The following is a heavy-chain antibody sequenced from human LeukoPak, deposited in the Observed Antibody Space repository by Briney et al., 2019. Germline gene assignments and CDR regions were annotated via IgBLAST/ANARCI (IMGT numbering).Heavy chain of an antibody. V-gene: IGHV3-73*01. D-gene: IGHD6-19*01. Sequence: GGSLKLSCAASGFTFSGSAMHWVRQASGKGLEWVGRIRSKANSYATAYAASVKGRFTISRDDSKNTAYLQMNSLKTEDTAVYYCTRPLWGTPGMAVAGTDYGIDYWGQGTLVTVSS. CDR2: IRSKANSYAT. J-gene: IGHJ4*02. CDR1: GFTFSGSA. CDR3: TRPLWGTPGMAVAGTDYGIDY.